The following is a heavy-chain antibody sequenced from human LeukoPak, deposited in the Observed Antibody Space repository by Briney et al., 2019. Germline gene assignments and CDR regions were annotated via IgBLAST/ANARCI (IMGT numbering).Heavy chain of an antibody. Sequence: GGSLRLSCAASGFIFSSYSMSWVRQAPGKGLEWVSVITGSGGNTYYADSVKGRFTISKDNSKNTVYLQMSSLRVDDTAVYYCAQQLGYCSGGTCYFTYWGQGTLVTVSS. D-gene: IGHD2-15*01. CDR3: AQQLGYCSGGTCYFTY. J-gene: IGHJ1*01. CDR2: ITGSGGNT. CDR1: GFIFSSYS. V-gene: IGHV3-23*01.